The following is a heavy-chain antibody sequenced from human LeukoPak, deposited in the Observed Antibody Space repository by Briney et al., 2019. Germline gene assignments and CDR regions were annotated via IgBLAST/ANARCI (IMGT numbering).Heavy chain of an antibody. Sequence: ASVKVSCKASGYTFTSYDINWVRQATGQGLEWMGWMNPNSGNTGYAQKFQGRVTMTRNTSISTAYMDLSSLRSEDTAVYYCARAGAYCGGDCFDYWGQGTLVTVSS. V-gene: IGHV1-8*01. D-gene: IGHD2-21*01. CDR2: MNPNSGNT. J-gene: IGHJ4*02. CDR1: GYTFTSYD. CDR3: ARAGAYCGGDCFDY.